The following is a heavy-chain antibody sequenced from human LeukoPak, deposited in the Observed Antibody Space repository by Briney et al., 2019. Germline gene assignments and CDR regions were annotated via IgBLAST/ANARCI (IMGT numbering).Heavy chain of an antibody. CDR3: AGDQEGFDY. CDR2: IYPRDGST. Sequence: GASVKVSCKASGYTFTSYYMHWVRQAPGQGLEWMGMIYPRDGSTSYAQKFQGRVTVTRDTSTSTVHMELSGLRSEDTAVYYCAGDQEGFDYWGQGTLVTVSS. CDR1: GYTFTSYY. V-gene: IGHV1-46*01. J-gene: IGHJ4*02.